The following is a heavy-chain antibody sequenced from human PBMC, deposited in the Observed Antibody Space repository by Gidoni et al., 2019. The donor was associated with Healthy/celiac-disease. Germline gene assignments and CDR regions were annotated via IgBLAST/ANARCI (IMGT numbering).Heavy chain of an antibody. CDR2: NIPIFGTA. CDR3: ASHCSGGSCYHHAIDY. V-gene: IGHV1-69*01. J-gene: IGHJ4*02. CDR1: GGTFSSYA. D-gene: IGHD2-15*01. Sequence: QVQLVQSGAEVKKPGSSVKVSCKASGGTFSSYAISWVRQAPGQGLEWMGGNIPIFGTANYAQKFQGRVTITADESTSTAYMELSSLRSEDTAVYYCASHCSGGSCYHHAIDYWGQGTLVTVSS.